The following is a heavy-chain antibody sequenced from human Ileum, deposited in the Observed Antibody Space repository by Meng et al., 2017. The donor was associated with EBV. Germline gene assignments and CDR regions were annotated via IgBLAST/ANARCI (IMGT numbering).Heavy chain of an antibody. J-gene: IGHJ4*02. D-gene: IGHD3-10*01. V-gene: IGHV1-69*06. Sequence: QVQLVQSGPEGKNPGSSVKVSCKSSGSTFSVYGITWVRQAPGQGLEWMGGIIPALGTPKYARKFQDRLTITADKSTSTGYMELHSLTSNDTAVYFCARGTGADYWGQGTLVTVSS. CDR3: ARGTGADY. CDR1: GSTFSVYG. CDR2: IIPALGTP.